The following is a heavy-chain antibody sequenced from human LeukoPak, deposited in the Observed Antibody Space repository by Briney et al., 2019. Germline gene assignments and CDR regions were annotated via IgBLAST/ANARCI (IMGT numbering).Heavy chain of an antibody. Sequence: SETLSLTCTVSGGSISSSSYYWGWVRQPPGKGLEWIGSIYYSGSTYYNPSLKSRVTITVDTSKNQFSLKLSSVTAADTAVYYCAGELKKKTTGYSSEVGVFDYWGQGTLVTVSS. J-gene: IGHJ4*02. CDR2: IYYSGST. CDR1: GGSISSSSYY. D-gene: IGHD6-19*01. V-gene: IGHV4-39*07. CDR3: AGELKKKTTGYSSEVGVFDY.